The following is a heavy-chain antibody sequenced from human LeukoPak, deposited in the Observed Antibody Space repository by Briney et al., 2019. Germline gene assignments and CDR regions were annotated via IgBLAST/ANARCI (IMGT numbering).Heavy chain of an antibody. V-gene: IGHV4-4*08. CDR2: TYNSGST. CDR3: ARDRLSGSMDV. CDR1: GDSISSLY. D-gene: IGHD6-25*01. Sequence: PSETLSLTCTVSGDSISSLYWSWVRQPPGKRLEWIGSTYNSGSTNYNPSLKSRVTISVDTSKNQLSLKLSSVTAADTAMYYCARDRLSGSMDVWGQGTTVTVSS. J-gene: IGHJ6*02.